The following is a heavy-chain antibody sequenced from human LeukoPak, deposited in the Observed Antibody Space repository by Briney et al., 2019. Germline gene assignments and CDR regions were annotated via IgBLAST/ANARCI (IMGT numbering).Heavy chain of an antibody. CDR2: ISPSGDGT. Sequence: ASVKVSCKAFGYTFTRYHMRWVRQAPGQGLEWLGIISPSGDGTSYAQKFQGRVTMTRDTSTSTVYMELSSLKSEDTAMYYCARGTTPRFYQYLDREAFDIWGQGTIVTVSS. CDR1: GYTFTRYH. CDR3: ARGTTPRFYQYLDREAFDI. V-gene: IGHV1-46*01. D-gene: IGHD2-2*01. J-gene: IGHJ3*02.